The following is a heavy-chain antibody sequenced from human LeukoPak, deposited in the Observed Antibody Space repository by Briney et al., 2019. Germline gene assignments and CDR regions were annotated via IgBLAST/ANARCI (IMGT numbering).Heavy chain of an antibody. CDR2: INHSGST. D-gene: IGHD6-13*01. J-gene: IGHJ4*02. V-gene: IGHV4-34*01. Sequence: SETLSLTCAVYGGSFSGYYWSWIRQPPGKGLEWIGEINHSGSTNYNPSLKSRVTISVDTSKNQFSLRLSSVTAADTAVYYCARHPSSSWGFDYWGQGTLVTVSS. CDR1: GGSFSGYY. CDR3: ARHPSSSWGFDY.